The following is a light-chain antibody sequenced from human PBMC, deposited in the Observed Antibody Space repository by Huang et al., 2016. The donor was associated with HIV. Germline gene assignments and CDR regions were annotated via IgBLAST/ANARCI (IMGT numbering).Light chain of an antibody. CDR1: QSVLYNSNNKNS. V-gene: IGKV4-1*01. CDR2: WAS. Sequence: IVMTQSPDSLAVSLGERATINCKSSQSVLYNSNNKNSLGWFQQKPGQPPKLLIYWASTRQSGVPDRFSGSGSGTDFTLTISSLQAEDVAVYYCQQYYTIPYTFGQGTKLEIK. CDR3: QQYYTIPYT. J-gene: IGKJ2*01.